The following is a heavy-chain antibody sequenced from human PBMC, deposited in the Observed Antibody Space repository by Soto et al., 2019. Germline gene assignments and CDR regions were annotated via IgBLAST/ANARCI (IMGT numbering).Heavy chain of an antibody. CDR1: GGSVSSYY. CDR3: ARLVAYCPDVSCNDT. CDR2: IYYSGRT. V-gene: IGHV4-59*08. J-gene: IGHJ5*02. D-gene: IGHD2-21*01. Sequence: QVQLQESGPGLLKPSETLSLSCTVSGGSVSSYYWSWIRQPPGKGLEWIGYIYYSGRTSYNHSLKSRLTISLDMYKNQVSLKLSSVTAADTAVYFCARLVAYCPDVSCNDTLGQGTLVTVSS.